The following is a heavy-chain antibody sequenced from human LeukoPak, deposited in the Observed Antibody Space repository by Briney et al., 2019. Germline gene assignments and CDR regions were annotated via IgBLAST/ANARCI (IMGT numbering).Heavy chain of an antibody. CDR3: ARESVNTGVFDY. J-gene: IGHJ4*02. Sequence: GGSLRLSCAASGFTVSSNHMSWVRQPPGKGLEWVSSIYSGGLTYYADSVRGRFTISIDNSKNTLSLQMNSLSAEDTAMYYCARESVNTGVFDYCGQGNLVTVSS. CDR1: GFTVSSNH. CDR2: IYSGGLT. D-gene: IGHD1-14*01. V-gene: IGHV3-53*01.